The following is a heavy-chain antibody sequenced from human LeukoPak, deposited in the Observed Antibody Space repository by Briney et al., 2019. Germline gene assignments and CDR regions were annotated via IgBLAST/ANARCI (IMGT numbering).Heavy chain of an antibody. CDR1: GGSFSGYY. D-gene: IGHD3-22*01. Sequence: SETLSLTCAVYGGSFSGYYWSWIRQPPGKGLEWIGEINHSGSTNYNPSLKSRVTIPVDTSKNQFSLKLSSVTAADTAVYYCARASYDSSGYYFDCWGQGTLVTVSS. V-gene: IGHV4-34*01. J-gene: IGHJ4*02. CDR3: ARASYDSSGYYFDC. CDR2: INHSGST.